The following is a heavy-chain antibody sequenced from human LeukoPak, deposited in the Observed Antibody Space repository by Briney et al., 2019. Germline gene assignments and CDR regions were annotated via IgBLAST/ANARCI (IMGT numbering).Heavy chain of an antibody. CDR1: GGTFTSYA. D-gene: IGHD2-15*01. CDR3: ARELGLYCSGGSFYDRGYDYYG. J-gene: IGHJ6*03. V-gene: IGHV1-69*04. CDR2: IIPILGIA. Sequence: ASVRVSCKASGGTFTSYAISWVRQAPGQGLEWMGRIIPILGIANYAQKFQGRVTITADKSTTTAYMELSSLRSEDTAVYYCARELGLYCSGGSFYDRGYDYYGWGNGATV.